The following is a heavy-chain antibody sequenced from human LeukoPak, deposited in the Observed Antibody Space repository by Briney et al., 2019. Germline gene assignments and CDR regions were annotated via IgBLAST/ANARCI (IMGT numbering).Heavy chain of an antibody. CDR2: ISSRSSTI. Sequence: GGSLRLSCTASGFDFSNSFMSWIRQAPGKGLEWISYISSRSSTIYYADSVKGRFTISRDNGKNTVYLQMNNLRVDDTAVFYCGKGSLAVPATPLDFWGQGTLVTVSS. CDR3: GKGSLAVPATPLDF. CDR1: GFDFSNSF. D-gene: IGHD2-15*01. J-gene: IGHJ4*02. V-gene: IGHV3-11*01.